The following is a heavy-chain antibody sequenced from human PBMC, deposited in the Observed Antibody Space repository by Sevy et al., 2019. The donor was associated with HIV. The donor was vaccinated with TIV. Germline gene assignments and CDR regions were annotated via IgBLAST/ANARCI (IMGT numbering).Heavy chain of an antibody. CDR3: AKVDSSGYYSVSGFDY. V-gene: IGHV3-23*01. Sequence: GGSLRLSCAASGFTFSSYAMSWVRQAPGKGLEWVSAISGGGGSTYYADSVKGRFTISRDNSKNTLYLQMNSLRAEDTALYYCAKVDSSGYYSVSGFDYWGQGTLVTVS. D-gene: IGHD3-22*01. CDR1: GFTFSSYA. J-gene: IGHJ4*02. CDR2: ISGGGGST.